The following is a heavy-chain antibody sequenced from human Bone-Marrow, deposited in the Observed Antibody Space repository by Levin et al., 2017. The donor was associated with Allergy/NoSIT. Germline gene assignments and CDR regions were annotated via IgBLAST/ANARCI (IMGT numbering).Heavy chain of an antibody. V-gene: IGHV5-51*01. Sequence: ASVKVSCQGSGFPFTSYWIAWVRQVPGRGLEWMGIIYPGDSDTRYSPSFQGQVTISADKSINTAYLQWSSLKASDTAMYYCARPDIASGYSSSWYLNYWGQGTLVSVSS. J-gene: IGHJ4*02. CDR3: ARPDIASGYSSSWYLNY. CDR2: IYPGDSDT. CDR1: GFPFTSYW. D-gene: IGHD6-13*01.